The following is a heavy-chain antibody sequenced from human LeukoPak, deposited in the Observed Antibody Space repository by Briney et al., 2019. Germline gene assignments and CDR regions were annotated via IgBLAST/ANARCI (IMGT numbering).Heavy chain of an antibody. CDR2: INPNSGDT. D-gene: IGHD3-22*01. Sequence: GASVKVSCKASGYTFSDSYMHWVRQAPGQGPEWMGWINPNSGDTNYAQIFQGRVSMTRDTSISTAYMELSRLRSDDTAVYYCARVDDRGHYYDSSGPRKLFDYWGQGTLVTVSS. CDR1: GYTFSDSY. V-gene: IGHV1-2*02. CDR3: ARVDDRGHYYDSSGPRKLFDY. J-gene: IGHJ4*02.